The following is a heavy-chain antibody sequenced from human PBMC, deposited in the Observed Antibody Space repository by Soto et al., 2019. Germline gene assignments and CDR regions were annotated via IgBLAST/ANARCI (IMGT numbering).Heavy chain of an antibody. Sequence: SETVSLTCSVYGGSFSGYYWSWIRQPPGKGLEWIGEINHSGSTNYNPSLKSRVTISVDTSRNHFSLKVNSVTAADTAVYYCATERGNDWGKGTKVTVS. CDR2: INHSGST. CDR1: GGSFSGYY. J-gene: IGHJ6*03. CDR3: ATERGND. V-gene: IGHV4-34*01.